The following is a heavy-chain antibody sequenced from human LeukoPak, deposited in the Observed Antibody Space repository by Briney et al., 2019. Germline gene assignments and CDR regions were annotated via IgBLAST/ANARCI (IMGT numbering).Heavy chain of an antibody. CDR3: AKEKKGRGSPFDP. CDR2: ISWNSGSI. Sequence: GGSLRLSCAASGFTFDDYAMHWVRQAPGKGLEWVSGISWNSGSIGYADSVKGRFTISRDNAKNSLYLQMNSLRAEDTALYYCAKEKKGRGSPFDPWGQGTLVTVSS. V-gene: IGHV3-9*01. J-gene: IGHJ5*02. CDR1: GFTFDDYA. D-gene: IGHD6-13*01.